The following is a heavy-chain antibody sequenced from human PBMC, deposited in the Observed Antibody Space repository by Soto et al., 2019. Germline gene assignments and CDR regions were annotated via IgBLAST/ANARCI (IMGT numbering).Heavy chain of an antibody. CDR1: DKTFLSYG. V-gene: IGHV1-18*01. D-gene: IGHD5-18*01. CDR2: ISPYNGNT. CDR3: ATQIDTVMVFRD. J-gene: IGHJ1*01. Sequence: QVQLVQSGAAVKKPGASVKVSCKASDKTFLSYGISWVRQGPGQGLEWMGWISPYNGNTNYAQKLQGRVTMTTDTSTSTAYMELRSLRSDDTAVYYCATQIDTVMVFRDWGQGPWSPSPQ.